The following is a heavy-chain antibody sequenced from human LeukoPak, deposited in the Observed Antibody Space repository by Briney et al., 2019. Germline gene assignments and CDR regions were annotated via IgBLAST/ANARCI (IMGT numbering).Heavy chain of an antibody. Sequence: GGFLRLSCAASGFTFSNYYMSWVRQAPGKGLEWVSAISGSGGSTYYADSVKGRFTISRDNSKNTLYLQMNSLRAEDTAVYYCAKAYCSSTSCYIHDAFDIRGQGTMVTVSS. V-gene: IGHV3-23*01. J-gene: IGHJ3*02. CDR2: ISGSGGST. CDR3: AKAYCSSTSCYIHDAFDI. D-gene: IGHD2-2*02. CDR1: GFTFSNYY.